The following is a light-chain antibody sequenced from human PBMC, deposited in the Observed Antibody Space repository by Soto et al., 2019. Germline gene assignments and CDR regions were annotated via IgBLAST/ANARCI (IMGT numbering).Light chain of an antibody. J-gene: IGKJ4*01. CDR1: QSISTW. CDR3: QQYNSYSLT. Sequence: DIQMTQSPSTLSASVGDRVTITCRASQSISTWLAWYQQKPGKAPKLLIYRASSFESGVPSRFSGSGSGTEFTLTISSLQPDDFATYYCQQYNSYSLTFGGGTKVDIK. CDR2: RAS. V-gene: IGKV1-5*01.